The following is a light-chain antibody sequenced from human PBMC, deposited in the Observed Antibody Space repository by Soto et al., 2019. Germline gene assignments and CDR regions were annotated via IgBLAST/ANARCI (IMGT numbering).Light chain of an antibody. CDR3: QKYNSAPLT. Sequence: IQMTQSPSSVSAAVGDRVTITCRASQGINKWLAWYQQKPGKAPQLLISAASTLRSGVPSRFSGSGSGTDFILTISNLQPEDFATYYCQKYNSAPLTFGGGTKVDIK. V-gene: IGKV1-12*01. CDR2: AAS. J-gene: IGKJ4*01. CDR1: QGINKW.